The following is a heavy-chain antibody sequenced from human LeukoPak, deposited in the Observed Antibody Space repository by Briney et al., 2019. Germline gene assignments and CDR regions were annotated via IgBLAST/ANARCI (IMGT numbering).Heavy chain of an antibody. J-gene: IGHJ4*02. D-gene: IGHD3/OR15-3a*01. V-gene: IGHV3-48*01. CDR1: GFIFSSYS. CDR2: ISDNSYTI. Sequence: GGSLRLSCAASGFIFSSYSMNWIRQAPGKGLEWISYISDNSYTIRTADSVKGRFITSRDNAKNSLYLQMDSLRAEDTAMYYCALRWTGFLDYWGQGTLVTVSS. CDR3: ALRWTGFLDY.